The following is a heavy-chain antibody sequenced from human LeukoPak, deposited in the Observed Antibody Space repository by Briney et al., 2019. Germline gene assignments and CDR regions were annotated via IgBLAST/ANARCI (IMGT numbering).Heavy chain of an antibody. V-gene: IGHV4-39*01. Sequence: PSETLSLTCTVSGGSISSSSYYWGWIRQPPGKGLEWIGSIYYSGSPYYNPSLKSRVTISVDTSKNQFSLKVISVTAADTAVYYCARWRTARTGFDYWGQGTLVTVSS. D-gene: IGHD3/OR15-3a*01. J-gene: IGHJ4*02. CDR1: GGSISSSSYY. CDR2: IYYSGSP. CDR3: ARWRTARTGFDY.